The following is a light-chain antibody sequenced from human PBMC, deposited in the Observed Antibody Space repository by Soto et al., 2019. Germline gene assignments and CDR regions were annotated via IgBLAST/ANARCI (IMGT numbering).Light chain of an antibody. J-gene: IGKJ4*01. CDR1: QSLSSY. V-gene: IGKV3-11*01. Sequence: EIVLTQSPATLSLSPGERATLSCRASQSLSSYLAWYQQKPGQAPRLLIYDASNRATGIPARLSGSGSGTDFTLTISSLEPEDFAVYYCQQRSNGLTFGGGTKVDIK. CDR2: DAS. CDR3: QQRSNGLT.